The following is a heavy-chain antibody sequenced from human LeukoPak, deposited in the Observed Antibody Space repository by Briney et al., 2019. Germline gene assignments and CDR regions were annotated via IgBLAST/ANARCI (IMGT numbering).Heavy chain of an antibody. CDR3: ADWDPDFYYMEV. V-gene: IGHV3-23*01. Sequence: SGGSLRLSCVVSGLTFIRLSMSWVRQAPGKGLEWVSSVSGSGGGTHYAGSVKGRFTISRDNSKNTVFLQMHSLRVEDTAEYYCADWDPDFYYMEVWGKGTTVTVSS. CDR2: VSGSGGGT. CDR1: GLTFIRLS. J-gene: IGHJ6*03. D-gene: IGHD1-26*01.